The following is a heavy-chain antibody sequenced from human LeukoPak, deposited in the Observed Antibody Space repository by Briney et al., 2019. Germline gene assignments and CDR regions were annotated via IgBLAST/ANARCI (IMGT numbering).Heavy chain of an antibody. CDR2: ISAYNGNT. V-gene: IGHV1-18*01. J-gene: IGHJ4*02. CDR1: GYTFTSYG. Sequence: ASVKVSCKASGYTFTSYGVSWVRQAPGQGLGWMGWISAYNGNTNYAQKLQGRVTMTTDTSTSTAYMELRSLRSDDKAVYYCARDLGATRPLYFDYWGQGTLVTVSS. D-gene: IGHD1-26*01. CDR3: ARDLGATRPLYFDY.